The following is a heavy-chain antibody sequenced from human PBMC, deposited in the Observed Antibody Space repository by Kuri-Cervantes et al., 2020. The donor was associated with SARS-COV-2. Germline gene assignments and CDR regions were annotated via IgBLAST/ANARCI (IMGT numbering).Heavy chain of an antibody. CDR2: ISWDGGST. CDR3: AKGGVRGDSYGMDV. V-gene: IGHV3-43*01. Sequence: GGSLRLSCAASGFTFSNAWMSWVRQAPGKGLEWVSLISWDGGSTYYADSVKGRFTISRDNSKNSLYLQMNSLRTEDTALYYCAKGGVRGDSYGMDVWGQGTTVTVS. CDR1: GFTFSNAW. J-gene: IGHJ6*02. D-gene: IGHD3-10*01.